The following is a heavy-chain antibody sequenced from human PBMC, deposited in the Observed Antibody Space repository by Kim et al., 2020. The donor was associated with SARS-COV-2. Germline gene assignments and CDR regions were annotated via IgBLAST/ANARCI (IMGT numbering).Heavy chain of an antibody. CDR2: IRSKAYGGTT. D-gene: IGHD3-10*01. J-gene: IGHJ4*02. CDR1: GFTFGDYA. CDR3: TRDRSYYGSGGNDY. Sequence: GGSLRLSCTASGFTFGDYAMSWFRQAPGKGLEWVGFIRSKAYGGTTEYAASVKGRFTISRDDSKSIAYLQMNSLKTEDTAVYYCTRDRSYYGSGGNDYWGQGTLVTVSS. V-gene: IGHV3-49*03.